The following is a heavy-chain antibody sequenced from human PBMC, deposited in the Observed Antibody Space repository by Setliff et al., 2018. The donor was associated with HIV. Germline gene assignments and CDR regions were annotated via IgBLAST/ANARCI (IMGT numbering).Heavy chain of an antibody. Sequence: PGGSLRLSCATSGFTFSNFWMTWVRQAPGKGLEWVANIKEDGSETFYVDSVKGRFTMSRDNAKNSLSLQMNNLRDEDTAVYFCARGDVVQFRGALDPWGQGALVTVSS. D-gene: IGHD3-10*01. CDR1: GFTFSNFW. CDR2: IKEDGSET. J-gene: IGHJ5*02. V-gene: IGHV3-7*01. CDR3: ARGDVVQFRGALDP.